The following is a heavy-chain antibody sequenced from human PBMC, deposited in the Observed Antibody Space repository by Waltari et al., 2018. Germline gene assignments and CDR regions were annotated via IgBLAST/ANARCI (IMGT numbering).Heavy chain of an antibody. J-gene: IGHJ3*02. CDR3: ARVDGLTGLISGNAFDI. CDR2: INHSGST. V-gene: IGHV4-34*01. CDR1: GGSFSGYY. Sequence: QVQLQQWGAGLLKPSETLSLTCAVYGGSFSGYYWSWIRQHPGKGLEWIGEINHSGSTNYNPSLKSRVTISVDTSKNQFSLKLSSVTAADTAVYYCARVDGLTGLISGNAFDIWGQGTMVTVSS. D-gene: IGHD3-9*01.